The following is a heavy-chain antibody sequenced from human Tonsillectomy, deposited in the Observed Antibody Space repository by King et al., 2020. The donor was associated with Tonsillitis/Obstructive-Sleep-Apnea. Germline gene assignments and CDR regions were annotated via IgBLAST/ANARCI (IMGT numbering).Heavy chain of an antibody. D-gene: IGHD3-10*01. J-gene: IGHJ4*02. CDR2: IYPGDSDT. CDR3: ARRITMVRGDQIYYFDY. CDR1: GYSFTSYW. V-gene: IGHV5-51*01. Sequence: VQLVESGAEVKKPGESLKISCKGSGYSFTSYWIGWVRQMPGKGLEWMGIIYPGDSDTRYSPSFQGQVTISADKSISTAYLQWSSLKASDTAMYYCARRITMVRGDQIYYFDYWGQGTLVTVSS.